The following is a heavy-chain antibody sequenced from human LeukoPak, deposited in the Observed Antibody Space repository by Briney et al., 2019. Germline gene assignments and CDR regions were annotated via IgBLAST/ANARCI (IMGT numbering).Heavy chain of an antibody. Sequence: AASVKVSCKASGYTFTSYGISWVRQAPGQGLEWMGWISAYNGNTNYAQKLQGRVTMTTDTSTSTAYMELRSLRSDDTAVYYCARVPYYDFWSGYLVDYWGQGTLVTVSS. J-gene: IGHJ4*02. CDR2: ISAYNGNT. CDR3: ARVPYYDFWSGYLVDY. V-gene: IGHV1-18*01. CDR1: GYTFTSYG. D-gene: IGHD3-3*01.